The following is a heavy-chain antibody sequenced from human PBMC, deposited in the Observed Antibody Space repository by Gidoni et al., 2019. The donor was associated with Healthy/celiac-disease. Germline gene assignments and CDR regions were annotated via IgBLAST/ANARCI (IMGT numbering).Heavy chain of an antibody. CDR2: ISGSGGST. CDR1: GLPFRSKS. J-gene: IGHJ6*02. V-gene: IGHV3-23*01. CDR3: AGSSIAARGAYYYYYGMDV. Sequence: EVQLLESGGGLVQPGGSLRLSCAASGLPFRSKSMRWIRQAPGKGLEWVAAISGSGGSTYYADSVKVRFTISRDTSKNTLYLQMNSLRAEDTSVYYCAGSSIAARGAYYYYYGMDVWGQGTTVTVSS. D-gene: IGHD6-6*01.